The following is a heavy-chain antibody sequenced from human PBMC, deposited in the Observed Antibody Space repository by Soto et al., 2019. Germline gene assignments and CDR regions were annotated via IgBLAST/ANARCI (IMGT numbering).Heavy chain of an antibody. CDR3: AHSWYCSGGSCYYTYYFDN. J-gene: IGHJ4*02. CDR2: IYWDDDK. V-gene: IGHV2-5*02. CDR1: GFSLSTSGVG. D-gene: IGHD2-15*01. Sequence: SGPTLVNPTQPLTLTCTSSGFSLSTSGVGVGWIRQPPGKALEWLALIYWDDDKRYSPSLKSRLTITKDPSKNQVVLTMTNTDPVDTATSYCAHSWYCSGGSCYYTYYFDNWGQGTLVTVSS.